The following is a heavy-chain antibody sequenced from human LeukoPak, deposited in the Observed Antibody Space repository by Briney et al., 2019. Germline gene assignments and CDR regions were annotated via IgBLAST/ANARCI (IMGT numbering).Heavy chain of an antibody. CDR1: GGSISSGIYY. CDR3: AGLRTYSSGWYGWSGFDP. V-gene: IGHV4-39*01. D-gene: IGHD6-19*01. CDR2: IYYSGST. J-gene: IGHJ5*02. Sequence: PSETLSLTCTVSGGSISSGIYYWGWIRQPPGKGLEWIGSIYYSGSTYYNPSLKSRVTISVDTSKDQFSLKLSSVTAADTAVYYCAGLRTYSSGWYGWSGFDPWGQGTLVTVSS.